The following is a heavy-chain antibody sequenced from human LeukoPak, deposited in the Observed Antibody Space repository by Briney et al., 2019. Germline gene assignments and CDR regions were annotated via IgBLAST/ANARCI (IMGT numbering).Heavy chain of an antibody. Sequence: SETLSLTCAVYGGPFSGYYWSWIRQPPGKGLEWIGEINHSGSTNYNPSLKSRVTISVDTSKNQFSLKLSSVTAADTAVYYCARGFNSSGYSFPFDYWGQGTLVTVSS. J-gene: IGHJ4*02. V-gene: IGHV4-34*01. CDR3: ARGFNSSGYSFPFDY. D-gene: IGHD3-22*01. CDR1: GGPFSGYY. CDR2: INHSGST.